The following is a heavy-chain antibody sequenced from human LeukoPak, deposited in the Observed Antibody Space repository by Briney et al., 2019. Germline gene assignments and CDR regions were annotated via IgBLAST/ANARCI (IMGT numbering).Heavy chain of an antibody. D-gene: IGHD3-3*01. CDR2: IIPILGIA. CDR1: GGTFSSYT. V-gene: IGHV1-69*02. J-gene: IGHJ4*02. Sequence: SVKVSCKASGGTFSSYTISWLRQAPGQGLEWMGRIIPILGIANYAQKFQGRVTITADKSTSTAYMELSSLRSEDTAVYYCASTHEKLTIFGVVNSDYWGQGTPVTVSS. CDR3: ASTHEKLTIFGVVNSDY.